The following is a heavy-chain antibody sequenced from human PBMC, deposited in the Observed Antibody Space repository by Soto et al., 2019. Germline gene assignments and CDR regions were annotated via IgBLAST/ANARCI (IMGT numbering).Heavy chain of an antibody. Sequence: QVQLVESGGGVVQPGRSLRLSCAASGFTFSSYAMHWVRQAPGKGLEWVAVISYDGSNKYYADSVKGRFTISRDNSKNTLYLQMNSLRAEDTAVYYCASDPRSSSSDWGQGTLVTVSS. CDR1: GFTFSSYA. CDR2: ISYDGSNK. J-gene: IGHJ4*02. CDR3: ASDPRSSSSD. V-gene: IGHV3-30-3*01. D-gene: IGHD6-6*01.